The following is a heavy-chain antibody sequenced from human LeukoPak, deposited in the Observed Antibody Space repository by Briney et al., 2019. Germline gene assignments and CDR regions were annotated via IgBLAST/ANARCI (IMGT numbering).Heavy chain of an antibody. V-gene: IGHV3-74*01. CDR1: GFTFRSYW. Sequence: PGGSLRLSCAASGFTFRSYWMNWVRQAPEKGLEWVSRVIRDGSFTNYADSVKGRFTISRDNAKNTLYLQMSSLRAEDTAVYFCVRDGDDFNFDYWGQGSLVTVSS. CDR2: VIRDGSFT. J-gene: IGHJ4*02. CDR3: VRDGDDFNFDY. D-gene: IGHD5-24*01.